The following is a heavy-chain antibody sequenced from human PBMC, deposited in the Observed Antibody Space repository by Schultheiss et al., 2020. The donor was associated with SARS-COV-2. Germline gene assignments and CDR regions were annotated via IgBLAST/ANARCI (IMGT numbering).Heavy chain of an antibody. J-gene: IGHJ4*02. CDR2: ISGSGGST. V-gene: IGHV3-23*01. CDR3: AKGLMITSSDS. CDR1: GFTVSSNY. D-gene: IGHD1-20*01. Sequence: GGSLRLSCAASGFTVSSNYMSWVRQAPGKGLEWVSAISGSGGSTYYADSVKGRFTISRDNSRTTVYLQLNSLRGDDTAIYYCAKGLMITSSDSWGQGTLVTVSS.